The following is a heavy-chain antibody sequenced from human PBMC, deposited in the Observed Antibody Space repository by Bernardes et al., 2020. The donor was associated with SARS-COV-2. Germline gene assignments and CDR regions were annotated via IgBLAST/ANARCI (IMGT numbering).Heavy chain of an antibody. CDR2: ISWNSGSI. D-gene: IGHD6-19*01. CDR3: AKLSSGEEAGYYYGMDV. J-gene: IGHJ6*02. CDR1: GFTFGDYA. V-gene: IGHV3-9*01. Sequence: GGSLRLSCAASGFTFGDYAMHWVRQAPGKGLEWVSGISWNSGSIGYADSVKGRFTISRDNAKNSLYLQMNSLRAEDTALYYCAKLSSGEEAGYYYGMDVWGQGTTVTVSS.